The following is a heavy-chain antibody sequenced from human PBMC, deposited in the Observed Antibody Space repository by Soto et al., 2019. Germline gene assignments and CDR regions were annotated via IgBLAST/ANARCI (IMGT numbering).Heavy chain of an antibody. CDR1: GYTFTGYY. CDR3: ARAGWMKDIVVVPAAEGDYYYYYGMDV. V-gene: IGHV1-2*04. Sequence: ASVKVSCKASGYTFTGYYMHWVRQAPGQGLEWMGWINPNSGGTNYAQKFQGWVTMTWDTSISTAYMELSRLRSDDTAVYYCARAGWMKDIVVVPAAEGDYYYYYGMDVWGQGTTVTVSS. D-gene: IGHD2-2*01. J-gene: IGHJ6*02. CDR2: INPNSGGT.